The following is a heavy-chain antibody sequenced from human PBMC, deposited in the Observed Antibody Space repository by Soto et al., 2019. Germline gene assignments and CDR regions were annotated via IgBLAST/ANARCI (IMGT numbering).Heavy chain of an antibody. Sequence: ASVKVSCKASGYTFTSYAMHWVRQAPGQRLEWMGWINAGNGNTKYSQKFQGRVTITRDTSASTAYMELSSLRSEDTAVYYCARGAGRLVRNIAAAPNYFDYWGQGTLVTVSS. CDR2: INAGNGNT. CDR3: ARGAGRLVRNIAAAPNYFDY. CDR1: GYTFTSYA. J-gene: IGHJ4*02. V-gene: IGHV1-3*01. D-gene: IGHD6-13*01.